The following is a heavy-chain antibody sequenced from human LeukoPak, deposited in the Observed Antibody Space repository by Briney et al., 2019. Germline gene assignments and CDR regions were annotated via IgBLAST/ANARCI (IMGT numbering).Heavy chain of an antibody. Sequence: ASVKLSCKTSGYSFTDYYIQWVRQAPGPGIEWMGWINPNSGGTNYAQKFQGRVTMTRDTSISTAYMELSRLISGDTAVYYCVKCPYGTGTRLDIDYWNQGTLVTVS. CDR3: VKCPYGTGTRLDIDY. D-gene: IGHD3-10*01. J-gene: IGHJ4*02. V-gene: IGHV1-2*02. CDR2: INPNSGGT. CDR1: GYSFTDYY.